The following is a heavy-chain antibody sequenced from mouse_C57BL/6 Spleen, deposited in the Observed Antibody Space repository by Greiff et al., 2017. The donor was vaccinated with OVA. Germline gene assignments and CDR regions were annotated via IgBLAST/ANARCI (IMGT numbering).Heavy chain of an antibody. V-gene: IGHV1-4*01. CDR3: TRWGSSYSDY. J-gene: IGHJ2*01. CDR2: INPSSGYT. CDR1: GYTFTSYT. Sequence: QVQLQQSGAELARPGASVKMSCKASGYTFTSYTMHWVKQRPGQGLEWIGYINPSSGYTKYNQKFKDKATLTADKSSSPASMQLSSLTSEDSADYDSTRWGSSYSDYGGQGTTLTVSS. D-gene: IGHD1-1*01.